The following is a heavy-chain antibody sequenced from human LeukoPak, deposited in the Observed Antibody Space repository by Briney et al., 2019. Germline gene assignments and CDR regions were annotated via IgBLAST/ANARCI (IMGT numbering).Heavy chain of an antibody. CDR3: ARGIQLSRTLDY. CDR1: GFTVSSNY. Sequence: GGSLRLSCAASGFTVSSNYMSWVRQAPGKGLEWVSVIYSGGSTYYAGSVKGRFAISRDNSKNTLYLQMNSLRAEDTAVYYCARGIQLSRTLDYWGQGTLVTVSS. V-gene: IGHV3-53*01. J-gene: IGHJ4*02. D-gene: IGHD5-18*01. CDR2: IYSGGST.